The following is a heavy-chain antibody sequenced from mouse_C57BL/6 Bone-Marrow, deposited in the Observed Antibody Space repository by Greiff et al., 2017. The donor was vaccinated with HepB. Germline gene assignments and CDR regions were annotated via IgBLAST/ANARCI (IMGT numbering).Heavy chain of an antibody. Sequence: EVKLVESGEGLVKPGGSLKLSCAASGFTFSSYAMSWVRQTPEKRLEWVATISDGGSYTYYPDNVKGRFTISRDNAKNNLYLQMSHLKSEDTAMYYCARVLGALDYWGQGTTLTVSS. CDR1: GFTFSSYA. V-gene: IGHV5-4*03. CDR3: ARVLGALDY. J-gene: IGHJ2*01. D-gene: IGHD1-1*01. CDR2: ISDGGSYT.